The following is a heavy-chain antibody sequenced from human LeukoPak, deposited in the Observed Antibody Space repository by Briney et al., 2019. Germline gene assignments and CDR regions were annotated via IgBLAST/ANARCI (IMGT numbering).Heavy chain of an antibody. V-gene: IGHV4-59*01. D-gene: IGHD6-19*01. J-gene: IGHJ5*02. CDR3: ARSSSGWYKGGVNRFDP. Sequence: SETLSLTCTVSGGSISSYYWSWIRQPPGKGLEWIGYIYYSGSTNYNPSLKSRVTISVDTSKNQFSLKLSSVTAADTAVYYCARSSSGWYKGGVNRFDPWGQGTLVTVSS. CDR1: GGSISSYY. CDR2: IYYSGST.